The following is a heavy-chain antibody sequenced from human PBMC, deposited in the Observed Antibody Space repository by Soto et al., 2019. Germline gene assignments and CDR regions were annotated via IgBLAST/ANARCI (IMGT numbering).Heavy chain of an antibody. J-gene: IGHJ4*02. CDR3: ARINLPTNVPGILSLDY. V-gene: IGHV3-33*01. Sequence: PRLSCAASGFTFSQYGMHWVRQAPGKGLEWVAVIWYDGSLKYYGDSVKGRFTISRDNSMNTLYLQMNSLRAEDTAVYYCARINLPTNVPGILSLDYWGQGTLVTVSS. D-gene: IGHD1-1*01. CDR2: IWYDGSLK. CDR1: GFTFSQYG.